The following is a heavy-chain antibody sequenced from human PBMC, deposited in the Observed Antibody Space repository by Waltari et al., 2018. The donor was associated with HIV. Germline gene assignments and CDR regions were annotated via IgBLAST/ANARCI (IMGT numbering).Heavy chain of an antibody. CDR1: GSHFDAYA. D-gene: IGHD3-10*02. CDR2: ISWHSTRI. J-gene: IGHJ5*02. V-gene: IGHV3-9*01. CDR3: SRGPMYNWFDP. Sequence: EVQLVESGGGLVQPGRSLRLSCPASGSHFDAYAMHWVRQPPGKGLEWVSSISWHSTRITYADSVKGRFTISRDNAKKSLYLQMDSLRPEDTAFYYCSRGPMYNWFDPWGQGTLVTVSS.